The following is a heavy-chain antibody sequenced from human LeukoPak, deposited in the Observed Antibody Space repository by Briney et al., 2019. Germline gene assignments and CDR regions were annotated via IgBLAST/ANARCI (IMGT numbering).Heavy chain of an antibody. Sequence: GGSLRLSCAVSGFTFSSYDMSWVRQAPGKGLEWDSASGTDGGTTYADSVKGRFTISRDNSKNTLYLQMNSLRVEDTATYYCAKALNYWYFDLWGRGSLVTVSS. V-gene: IGHV3-23*01. J-gene: IGHJ2*01. CDR3: AKALNYWYFDL. CDR2: SGTDGGTT. CDR1: GFTFSSYD.